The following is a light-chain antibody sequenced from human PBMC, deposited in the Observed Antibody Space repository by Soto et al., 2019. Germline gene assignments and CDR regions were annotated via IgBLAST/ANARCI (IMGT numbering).Light chain of an antibody. Sequence: EVVLTQSPATLSLSPGERATLSCRASQSVSSYLAWYQQQPGQAPRLLIYDASNRATGIPARFSGSGSGTDFTLTISSLEPEDFAVYYCQQRYNWPPITFGQGTRL. V-gene: IGKV3-11*01. J-gene: IGKJ5*01. CDR2: DAS. CDR3: QQRYNWPPIT. CDR1: QSVSSY.